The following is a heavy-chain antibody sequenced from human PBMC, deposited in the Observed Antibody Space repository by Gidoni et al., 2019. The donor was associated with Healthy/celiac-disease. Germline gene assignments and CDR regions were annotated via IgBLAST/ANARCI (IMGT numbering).Heavy chain of an antibody. Sequence: EVQLVESGGGLVQPGGSLRLSCAASGFTVSSNYMSWVRQAPGKGLEWVSVIYSGGSTYYADSVKGRFTISRDNSKNTLYLQMNSLRAEDTALYYCARDWPMEGGAFDIWGQGTMVTVSS. V-gene: IGHV3-66*02. CDR2: IYSGGST. J-gene: IGHJ3*02. D-gene: IGHD1-26*01. CDR3: ARDWPMEGGAFDI. CDR1: GFTVSSNY.